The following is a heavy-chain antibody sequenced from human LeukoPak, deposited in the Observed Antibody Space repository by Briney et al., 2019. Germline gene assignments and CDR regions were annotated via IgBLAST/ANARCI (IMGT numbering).Heavy chain of an antibody. J-gene: IGHJ6*03. Sequence: PGGSLRLSCAASGFTFSSYWMSWVRQAPGKGLEWVANIKQDGSEKYYVDSVKGRFTISRDNAKNSLYLQMNSLRAEDTAVYYCARSEYGGYYYYYYMDVWGKGTTVTVSS. V-gene: IGHV3-7*01. CDR2: IKQDGSEK. CDR3: ARSEYGGYYYYYYMDV. D-gene: IGHD4/OR15-4a*01. CDR1: GFTFSSYW.